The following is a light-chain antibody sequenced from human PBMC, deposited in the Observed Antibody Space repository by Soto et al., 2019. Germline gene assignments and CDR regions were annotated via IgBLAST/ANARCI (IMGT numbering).Light chain of an antibody. CDR3: QQYNNWPGA. Sequence: ETVMTQSPATLSVSPGERATLSCRASQSVSSNLAWYQQKLGQAPRLLIYGASTRATGIPARFSGSGSGTEFTLTISSLQSEDFAVYYCQQYNNWPGAFGPGTKVNIK. CDR1: QSVSSN. J-gene: IGKJ3*01. CDR2: GAS. V-gene: IGKV3-15*01.